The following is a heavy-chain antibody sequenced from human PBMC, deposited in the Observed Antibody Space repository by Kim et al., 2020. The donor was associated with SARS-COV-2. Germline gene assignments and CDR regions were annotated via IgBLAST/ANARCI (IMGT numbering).Heavy chain of an antibody. CDR2: INPSGGST. CDR3: AGAVFPIAALDY. D-gene: IGHD6-6*01. CDR1: GYTFTSYY. Sequence: ASVKVSCKASGYTFTSYYMHWVRQAPGQGLEWMGIINPSGGSTSYAQKFQGRVTMTRDTSTSTVYMELSSLRSEDTAVYYCAGAVFPIAALDYWGQEPWSPSPQ. V-gene: IGHV1-46*01. J-gene: IGHJ4*01.